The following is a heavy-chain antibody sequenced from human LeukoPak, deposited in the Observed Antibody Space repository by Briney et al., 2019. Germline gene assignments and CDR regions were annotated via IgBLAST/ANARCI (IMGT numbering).Heavy chain of an antibody. CDR2: IWHDGSNK. Sequence: EGSLRLSCAASGFTFSSSGMHWVRQAPGKGLEWVAVIWHDGSNKGYADSARGRFTISRDNSKNTLYLQMDSLRAEDTAVYYCARDVGNSPFDYWGQGTQVTVSS. V-gene: IGHV3-33*01. CDR1: GFTFSSSG. J-gene: IGHJ4*02. CDR3: ARDVGNSPFDY. D-gene: IGHD2/OR15-2a*01.